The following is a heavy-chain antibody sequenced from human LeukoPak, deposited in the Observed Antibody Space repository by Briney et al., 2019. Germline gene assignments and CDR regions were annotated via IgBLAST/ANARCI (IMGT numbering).Heavy chain of an antibody. CDR1: GFTFSSYS. D-gene: IGHD6-19*01. CDR2: ISSSSSYI. Sequence: GGSLRLSCAASGFTFSSYSMNWVRQAPGKGLEWVSSISSSSSYIYYADSVKGRFTISRDNAKNSLYLQMNSLRAEDTAVYYCARDRRDGWYYFDYWGQGTLVTVSS. J-gene: IGHJ4*02. V-gene: IGHV3-21*01. CDR3: ARDRRDGWYYFDY.